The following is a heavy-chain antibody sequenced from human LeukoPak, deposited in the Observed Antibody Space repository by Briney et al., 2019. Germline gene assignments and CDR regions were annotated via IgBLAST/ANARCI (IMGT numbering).Heavy chain of an antibody. V-gene: IGHV1-2*02. CDR1: GYTFTGYY. CDR3: ARVAYGDYVENWFDP. J-gene: IGHJ5*02. CDR2: INPNSGGT. Sequence: GASVKVSCKASGYTFTGYYMHWVRQAPGQGLEWMGWINPNSGGTNYAQKFQGRVTMTRDTSISTAYMELSRLRSDDTAVYYCARVAYGDYVENWFDPWGQGTLVTVSS. D-gene: IGHD4-17*01.